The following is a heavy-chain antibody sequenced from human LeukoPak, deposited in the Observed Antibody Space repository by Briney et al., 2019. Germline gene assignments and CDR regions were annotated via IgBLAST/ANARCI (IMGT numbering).Heavy chain of an antibody. CDR2: IYYSGST. Sequence: SETLSLTCTVSGGSISSSSYYWGWIRQPPGKGLEWIGSIYYSGSTYYNPSLKSRVTISVDTSKNQFSPKLSSVTAADTAVYYCARESARLRNVDTAMAYYYYYYMDVWGKGTTVTVSS. J-gene: IGHJ6*03. V-gene: IGHV4-39*07. D-gene: IGHD5-18*01. CDR3: ARESARLRNVDTAMAYYYYYYMDV. CDR1: GGSISSSSYY.